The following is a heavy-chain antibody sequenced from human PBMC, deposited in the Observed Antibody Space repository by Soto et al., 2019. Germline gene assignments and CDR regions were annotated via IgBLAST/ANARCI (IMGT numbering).Heavy chain of an antibody. CDR1: GFSFSSYA. CDR2: ISGSGGST. J-gene: IGHJ4*02. Sequence: GSLRLSWAACGFSFSSYAMSWVRQAPGKGLEWVSAISGSGGSTYYADSVKGRFTISRDNSKNTLYLQMNSLRAEDTAVYYCVLWPPYYFDYWGQGTLVTVSS. V-gene: IGHV3-23*01. CDR3: VLWPPYYFDY. D-gene: IGHD3-10*01.